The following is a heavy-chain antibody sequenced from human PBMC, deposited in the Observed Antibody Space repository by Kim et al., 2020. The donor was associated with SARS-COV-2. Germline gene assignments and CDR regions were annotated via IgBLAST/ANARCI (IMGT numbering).Heavy chain of an antibody. V-gene: IGHV3-48*02. J-gene: IGHJ4*02. CDR3: ARDLAGYRSGWYPDY. CDR1: GFSFSYYS. Sequence: GGSLRLSCAASGFSFSYYSMNWVRQAPGRGLEWLSYISSSSSDIYYADAVKGRFTISRDNAQNSLFLQMNGLRDEDTAVYYCARDLAGYRSGWYPDYWGQGTLVTVSS. CDR2: ISSSSSDI. D-gene: IGHD6-19*01.